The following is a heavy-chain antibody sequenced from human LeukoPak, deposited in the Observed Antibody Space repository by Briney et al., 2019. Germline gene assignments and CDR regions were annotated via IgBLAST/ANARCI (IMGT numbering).Heavy chain of an antibody. CDR2: ISYSGNT. CDR3: ARGHYSYAPVG. V-gene: IGHV4-59*01. Sequence: PSETLSLTCTVSGGSISSYYWSWIRQPPGKGLEWIGYISYSGNTNYNPSLKSRVTISVDTSKNQFSLKLSSVTAADTAVYYCARGHYSYAPVGWGQGTLVTVSS. J-gene: IGHJ4*02. CDR1: GGSISSYY. D-gene: IGHD5-18*01.